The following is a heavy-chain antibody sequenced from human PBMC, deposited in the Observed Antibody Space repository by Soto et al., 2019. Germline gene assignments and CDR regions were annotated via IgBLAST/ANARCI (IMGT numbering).Heavy chain of an antibody. Sequence: LCGGSISSGDYYWSWIRQSPGTGLEWIGYIFYTGSTYYNPSLRSRLAISVDTSKNQFSLKLSSVTAADAAVYYCAREPLKWYGMDVWGQGTTVTVSS. D-gene: IGHD1-26*01. CDR3: AREPLKWYGMDV. CDR2: IFYTGST. V-gene: IGHV4-30-4*01. J-gene: IGHJ6*02. CDR1: GGSISSGDYY.